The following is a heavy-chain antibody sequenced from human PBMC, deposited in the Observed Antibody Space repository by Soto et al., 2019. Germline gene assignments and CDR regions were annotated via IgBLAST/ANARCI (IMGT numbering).Heavy chain of an antibody. D-gene: IGHD3-9*01. Sequence: EVQLLESGGGLVQPGGSLRLSCAVSGFTFNSYAMNWVRQAPGKGLEWVSSISGGGGGTYYADSLKGRLTISRDNSKSTLYLQMNSLRGEDTAVYYCAKGSQYDILTAYHAIDYWGQGTLVTVSS. J-gene: IGHJ4*02. CDR1: GFTFNSYA. CDR2: ISGGGGGT. CDR3: AKGSQYDILTAYHAIDY. V-gene: IGHV3-23*01.